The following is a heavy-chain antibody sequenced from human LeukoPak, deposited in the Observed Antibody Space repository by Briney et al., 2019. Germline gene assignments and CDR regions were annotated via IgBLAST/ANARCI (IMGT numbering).Heavy chain of an antibody. J-gene: IGHJ3*02. CDR1: GGTFSSYA. CDR3: ASLGSRRYCSGGSCYSDAFDI. D-gene: IGHD2-15*01. CDR2: IIPIFGTA. V-gene: IGHV1-69*13. Sequence: GASVKVSCKASGGTFSSYAISWVRQAPGQGLEWMGGIIPIFGTANYAQKFQGRVTITADESTSTAYMELSSLRSEDTAVYYCASLGSRRYCSGGSCYSDAFDIWGQGTMVTVSS.